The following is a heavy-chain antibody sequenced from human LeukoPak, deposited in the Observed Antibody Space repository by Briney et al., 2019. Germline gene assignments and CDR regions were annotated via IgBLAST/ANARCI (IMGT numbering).Heavy chain of an antibody. CDR3: ARDPSGSSRGYFDY. J-gene: IGHJ4*02. V-gene: IGHV4-59*01. Sequence: SETLSLTCTVSGGSISSYYWSWIRQPPGKGLEWIGYIYYSGSTNYNPSLKSRVTISVDTSKNQFSLKLSSVTAADTAVYYCARDPSGSSRGYFDYWGQGTLVTVSS. CDR1: GGSISSYY. D-gene: IGHD6-6*01. CDR2: IYYSGST.